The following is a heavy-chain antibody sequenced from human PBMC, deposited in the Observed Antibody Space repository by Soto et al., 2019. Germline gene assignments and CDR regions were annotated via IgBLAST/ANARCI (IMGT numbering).Heavy chain of an antibody. V-gene: IGHV5-51*01. CDR3: VRFGIAGCLGGRCFTSFYSYGMDV. CDR2: IFPGDSDI. J-gene: IGHJ6*02. CDR1: GYIFRDYW. Sequence: GESLKISCKGSGYIFRDYWIGWVRQMPGKGLGWRGIIFPGDSDIKYSPSFQGQVTISADKSISTAHLQWSSLKASDTGTYYCVRFGIAGCLGGRCFTSFYSYGMDVWGQGTTVTVSS. D-gene: IGHD2-15*01.